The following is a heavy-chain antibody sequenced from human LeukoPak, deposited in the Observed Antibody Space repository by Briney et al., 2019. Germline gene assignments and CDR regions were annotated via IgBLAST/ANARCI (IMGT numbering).Heavy chain of an antibody. V-gene: IGHV3-21*01. Sequence: GGSLRLSCAASGFTFSSYSMNWVRQAPGKGLEWVSSISSSSSYIYYADSVKGRFTISRDNAKNSLYLQMNSLRAEDTAVYYCARVILTGYSDAFDIWGQGTMVTVSS. CDR3: ARVILTGYSDAFDI. CDR1: GFTFSSYS. CDR2: ISSSSSYI. J-gene: IGHJ3*02. D-gene: IGHD3-9*01.